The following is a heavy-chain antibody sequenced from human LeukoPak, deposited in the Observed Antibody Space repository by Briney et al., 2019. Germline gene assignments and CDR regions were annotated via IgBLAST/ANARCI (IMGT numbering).Heavy chain of an antibody. V-gene: IGHV4-31*03. CDR1: GGSISSGNYY. CDR2: IYYSGST. Sequence: SETLSLTCTVSGGSISSGNYYWNWIRQHPGKGLEWIGYIYYSGSTYYNPSLRSRVTISVDTSKNQFSPKLSSVTAADTAVYYCASRSYGGPFDYWGQGTLVTVSS. J-gene: IGHJ4*02. D-gene: IGHD4-23*01. CDR3: ASRSYGGPFDY.